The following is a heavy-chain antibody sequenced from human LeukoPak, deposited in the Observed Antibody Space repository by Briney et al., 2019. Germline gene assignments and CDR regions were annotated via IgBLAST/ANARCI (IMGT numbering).Heavy chain of an antibody. D-gene: IGHD2-21*01. J-gene: IGHJ4*02. CDR3: ARAPTFWGETTGCGGDCYGLGDY. Sequence: PGGSLRLSCAASGFTSSSYWMSWVRQAPGKGLEWVANIKQDGSQKYYVDSVKGRFTISRDNANNSLSLQMNSLRAEDTAVYYCARAPTFWGETTGCGGDCYGLGDYWGQGTLVTVSS. V-gene: IGHV3-7*01. CDR1: GFTSSSYW. CDR2: IKQDGSQK.